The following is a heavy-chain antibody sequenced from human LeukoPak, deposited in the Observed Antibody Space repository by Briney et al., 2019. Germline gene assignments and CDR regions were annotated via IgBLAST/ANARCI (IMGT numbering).Heavy chain of an antibody. V-gene: IGHV3-48*03. CDR3: ARDGRSRGLSHVNFDY. D-gene: IGHD3-16*02. CDR1: GFPFSSYE. Sequence: PGGPLRLSCAASGFPFSSYEMNWVRQAPGKGLEWVSYISSSGMTKYYAVSVKGRFTMSRDNAKNSLYLQLNSLRAEDTAVYYCARDGRSRGLSHVNFDYWGQGILVTVSS. CDR2: ISSSGMTK. J-gene: IGHJ4*02.